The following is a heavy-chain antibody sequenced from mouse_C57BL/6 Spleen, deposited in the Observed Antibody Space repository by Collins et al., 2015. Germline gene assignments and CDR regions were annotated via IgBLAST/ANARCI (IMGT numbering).Heavy chain of an antibody. CDR3: ARGPLQSRYFDV. J-gene: IGHJ1*03. V-gene: IGHV3-6*01. Sequence: DVQLQESGPGLVKPSQSLSLTCSVTGYSITSGYYWNWIRQFPGNKLEWMGYISYDGSNNYNPSLKNRISITRDTSKNQFFLKLNSVTTEDTATYYCARGPLQSRYFDVWGTGTTVTVSS. CDR2: ISYDGSN. D-gene: IGHD1-1*01. CDR1: GYSITSGYY.